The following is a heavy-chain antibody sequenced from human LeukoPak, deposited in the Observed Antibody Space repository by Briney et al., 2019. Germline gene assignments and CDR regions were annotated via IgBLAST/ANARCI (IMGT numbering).Heavy chain of an antibody. Sequence: GGSLRLSCATSGFTFSRYVMSWIRQAPGKGLEWVSYISRRSNFIEYAESVKGRFTISRDNAKNSLYLQMNSLRAEDTAVYYCARVLGVPTVWDFWGQGALVTVSS. CDR3: ARVLGVPTVWDF. V-gene: IGHV3-21*05. CDR2: ISRRSNFI. CDR1: GFTFSRYV. D-gene: IGHD4-11*01. J-gene: IGHJ4*02.